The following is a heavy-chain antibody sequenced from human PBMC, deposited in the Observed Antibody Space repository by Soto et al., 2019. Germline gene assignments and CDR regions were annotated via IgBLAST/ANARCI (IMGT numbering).Heavy chain of an antibody. J-gene: IGHJ5*02. CDR3: ARVPRQLEPTLCFDP. D-gene: IGHD1-1*01. V-gene: IGHV4-30-4*01. Sequence: SETLSLTCTVSGGSIGSGDYYWSWIRQPPGQGLEWIGYIYYSGNTYYNPSLKSRLTISLDTSKNQFYLNLSSVTAADTAVSFCARVPRQLEPTLCFDPWDQGTLVTV. CDR2: IYYSGNT. CDR1: GGSIGSGDYY.